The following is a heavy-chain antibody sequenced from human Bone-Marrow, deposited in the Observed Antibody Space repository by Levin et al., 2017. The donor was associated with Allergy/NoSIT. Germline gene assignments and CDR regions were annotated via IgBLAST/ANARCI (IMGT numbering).Heavy chain of an antibody. V-gene: IGHV4-59*01. CDR1: GGSISSYY. J-gene: IGHJ4*02. CDR3: ARVPHYCTGGVCYFGYFDY. Sequence: GSLRLSCTVSGGSISSYYWSWIRQPPGKGLEWIGYIYYSGSTNYNPSLKSRVTISVDTSKNQFSLKLSSVTAADTAVYYCARVPHYCTGGVCYFGYFDYWGQGTLVTVSS. CDR2: IYYSGST. D-gene: IGHD2-8*02.